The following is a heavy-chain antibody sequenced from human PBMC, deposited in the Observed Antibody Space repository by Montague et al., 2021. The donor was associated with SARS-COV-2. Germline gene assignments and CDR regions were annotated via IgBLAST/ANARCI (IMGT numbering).Heavy chain of an antibody. D-gene: IGHD5-24*01. CDR3: ARDDSRDGNNFDY. CDR2: IWNDGRYR. J-gene: IGHJ4*02. V-gene: IGHV3-33*01. Sequence: SLRLSCAASGFTFSSYGMHWVRQVPGKGLEWVAVIWNDGRYRFHADSVKGRFAISRDNSKNTLYLEMNTLRAEDTALYYCARDDSRDGNNFDYWGQGALVTVSS. CDR1: GFTFSSYG.